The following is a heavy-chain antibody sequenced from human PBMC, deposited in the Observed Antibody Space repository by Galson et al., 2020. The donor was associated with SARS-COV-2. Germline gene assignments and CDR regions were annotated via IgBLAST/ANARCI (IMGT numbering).Heavy chain of an antibody. J-gene: IGHJ4*02. CDR1: GYTFTGYY. Sequence: ASVKVSCKASGYTFTGYYMHWVRQAPGQGLEWMGWINPNSGGTNYAQKFQGRVTMTRDTSISTAYMELSRLRSDDTAVYYGARRGECSEYYDLWSGYYTVFDYWGQGTLVTVSS. D-gene: IGHD3-3*01. CDR3: ARRGECSEYYDLWSGYYTVFDY. V-gene: IGHV1-2*02. CDR2: INPNSGGT.